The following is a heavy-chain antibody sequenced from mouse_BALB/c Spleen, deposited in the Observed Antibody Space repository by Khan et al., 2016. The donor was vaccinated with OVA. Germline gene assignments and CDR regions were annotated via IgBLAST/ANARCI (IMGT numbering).Heavy chain of an antibody. Sequence: EVQLVESGPGLVKPSQSLSLTCTVTGYSITSDYAWNWIRQFPGNKLEWMGFISYSGNTNYNPSLKSRISITRDTSKNQFFLQLNSVTTEDKARYYCARVYGGDFDYWGQGTTLTVSS. D-gene: IGHD1-1*01. J-gene: IGHJ2*01. CDR1: GYSITSDYA. V-gene: IGHV3-2*02. CDR3: ARVYGGDFDY. CDR2: ISYSGNT.